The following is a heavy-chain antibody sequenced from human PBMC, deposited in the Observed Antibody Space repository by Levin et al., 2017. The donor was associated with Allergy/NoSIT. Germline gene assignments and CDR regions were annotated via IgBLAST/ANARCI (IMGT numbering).Heavy chain of an antibody. J-gene: IGHJ3*02. Sequence: GGSLRLSCAASGFTFSSYAMSWVRQAPGKGLEWVSAISGSGGSTYYADSVKGRFTISRDNSKNTLYLQMNSLRAEDTAVYYCAKDWGRGYCSSTSCYAFDIWGQGTMVTVSS. CDR1: GFTFSSYA. D-gene: IGHD2-2*01. V-gene: IGHV3-23*01. CDR3: AKDWGRGYCSSTSCYAFDI. CDR2: ISGSGGST.